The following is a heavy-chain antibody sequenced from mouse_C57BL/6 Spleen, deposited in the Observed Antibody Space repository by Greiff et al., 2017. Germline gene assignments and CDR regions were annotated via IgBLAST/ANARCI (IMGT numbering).Heavy chain of an antibody. CDR3: ARTPPYYYGSSDRYVDV. V-gene: IGHV1-82*01. CDR1: GYAFSSSW. D-gene: IGHD1-1*01. Sequence: VQLQQSGPELVKPGASVKISCTASGYAFSSSWLNWVKQRPGKGLEWIGRIYPGDGDTNYNGKFKGKATLTADNSSSTAYTQLSSLTSEDSAVGFCARTPPYYYGSSDRYVDVWGTGTTVTVSS. CDR2: IYPGDGDT. J-gene: IGHJ1*03.